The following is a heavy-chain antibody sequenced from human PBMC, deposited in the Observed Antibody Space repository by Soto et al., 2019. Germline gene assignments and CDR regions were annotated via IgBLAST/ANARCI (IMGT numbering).Heavy chain of an antibody. CDR1: GGSISSGDYY. V-gene: IGHV4-30-4*01. CDR2: IYYSGST. Sequence: SETLSLTCTVPGGSISSGDYYWSWVRQPPGKGLEWIGYIYYSGSTYYNPSLKSRVTISVDTSKNQFSLKLRSVTAADTAVYCCARDLAAGTLMDVWGQGTTVTVSS. J-gene: IGHJ6*02. CDR3: ARDLAAGTLMDV. D-gene: IGHD6-13*01.